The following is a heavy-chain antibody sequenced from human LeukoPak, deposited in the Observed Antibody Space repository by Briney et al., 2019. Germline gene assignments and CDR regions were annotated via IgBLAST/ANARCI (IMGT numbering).Heavy chain of an antibody. D-gene: IGHD6-6*01. J-gene: IGHJ4*02. Sequence: AISGSGGSTYYADSVKGRFTISRDNSKNTLYLQMNSLRAEDTAVYYCAKQDSSSSPAPFDYWGQGTQVTVSS. V-gene: IGHV3-23*01. CDR2: ISGSGGST. CDR3: AKQDSSSSPAPFDY.